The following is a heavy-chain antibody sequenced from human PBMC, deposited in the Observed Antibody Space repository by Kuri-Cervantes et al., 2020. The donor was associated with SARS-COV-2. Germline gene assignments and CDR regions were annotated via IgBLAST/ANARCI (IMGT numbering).Heavy chain of an antibody. CDR1: GFTFSGHC. CDR3: VRYGVHWNFDY. CDR2: INPDGSYT. V-gene: IGHV3-74*01. J-gene: IGHJ4*02. D-gene: IGHD1-1*01. Sequence: EPLSLTCAASGFTFSGHCIHWVRQAPGQGLVWVSRINPDGSYTNNADSVKGRFTLSRDNAKNMLFLQMISLRAEDTTVYYCVRYGVHWNFDYWGQGTLVTVSS.